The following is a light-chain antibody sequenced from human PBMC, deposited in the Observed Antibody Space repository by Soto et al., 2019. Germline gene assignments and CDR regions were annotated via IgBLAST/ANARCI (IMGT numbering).Light chain of an antibody. Sequence: QAVVTQEPSLTVSPGGTVTLTCDSSAGAVTRGHSPYWFQQKPGQAPRTLIYDTSNRHPWTPARFSGSLLGDKAALTLSGAQPEDEDDYYCLLAYGGARPFVFGTGTKLTVL. V-gene: IGLV7-46*01. J-gene: IGLJ2*01. CDR1: AGAVTRGHS. CDR3: LLAYGGARPFV. CDR2: DTS.